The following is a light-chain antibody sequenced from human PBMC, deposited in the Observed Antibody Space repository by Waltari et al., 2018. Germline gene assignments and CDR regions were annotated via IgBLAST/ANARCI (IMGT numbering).Light chain of an antibody. Sequence: QMIQSPYSLYASVGDRVTITCHARQDINNYLNWDQQKPVKAPKLLIYDGSTLQPGVPSRFSGSGSATEFTLTISSLQPEDIAAYYCQQYDNLGLTFGGGTRVEIK. CDR3: QQYDNLGLT. J-gene: IGKJ4*01. CDR2: DGS. V-gene: IGKV1-33*01. CDR1: QDINNY.